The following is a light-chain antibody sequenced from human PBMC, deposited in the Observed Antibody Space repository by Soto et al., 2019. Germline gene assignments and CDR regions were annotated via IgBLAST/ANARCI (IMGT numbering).Light chain of an antibody. V-gene: IGKV3-20*01. CDR1: QSLSSSF. Sequence: EIVLTQSPGTLSLSPGETATLSCRASQSLSSSFLAWYQQKPGQPPRLLFYGTSNRATGIPDRFSGSGSGTDFSLTIRRLEPEDYAVYYCQQYGRSPPWTFGQGTKLEVK. CDR2: GTS. J-gene: IGKJ1*01. CDR3: QQYGRSPPWT.